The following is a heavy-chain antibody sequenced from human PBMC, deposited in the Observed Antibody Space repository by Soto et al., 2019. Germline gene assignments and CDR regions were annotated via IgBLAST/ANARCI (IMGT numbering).Heavy chain of an antibody. D-gene: IGHD3-22*01. V-gene: IGHV4-59*01. Sequence: PSETLSLTCTVSGGSISSYYWSWIRQPPGKGLEWIGYIYYSGSTNYNPSLKSRVTISVDTSKNQFSLKLSSVTAADTAVYYFARESDYCDSSGYRNWFDPWGQGTLVTVSS. CDR3: ARESDYCDSSGYRNWFDP. CDR1: GGSISSYY. CDR2: IYYSGST. J-gene: IGHJ5*02.